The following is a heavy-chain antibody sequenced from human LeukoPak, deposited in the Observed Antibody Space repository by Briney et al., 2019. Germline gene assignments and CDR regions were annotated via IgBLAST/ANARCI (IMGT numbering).Heavy chain of an antibody. J-gene: IGHJ4*02. V-gene: IGHV4-34*01. CDR1: GGSFSGYY. CDR2: INHSGST. CDR3: VRAATWELSGWLFDY. D-gene: IGHD1-26*01. Sequence: SETLSLTCAVYGGSFSGYYWSWIRQPPGKGLEWIGEINHSGSTNYNPSLKSRVTISVDTSKNQFSLKLSSVTAADTAVYYCVRAATWELSGWLFDYWGQGTLVTVSS.